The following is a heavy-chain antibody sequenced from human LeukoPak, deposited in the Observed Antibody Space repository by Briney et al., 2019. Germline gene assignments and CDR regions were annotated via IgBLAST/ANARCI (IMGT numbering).Heavy chain of an antibody. CDR3: ARGLRYQPLNSYYFDY. CDR2: INHSGST. Sequence: SETLSLTCAVYGGSFSGYYWSWIRQPPGKGLEWIGEINHSGSTNYNPSLKSRVAISVDTSKNQFSLKLSSVTAADTAVYYCARGLRYQPLNSYYFDYWGQGTLVTVSS. CDR1: GGSFSGYY. D-gene: IGHD2-2*01. J-gene: IGHJ4*02. V-gene: IGHV4-34*01.